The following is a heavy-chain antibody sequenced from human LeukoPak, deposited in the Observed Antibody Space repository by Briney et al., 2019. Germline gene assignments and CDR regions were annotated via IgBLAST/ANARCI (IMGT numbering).Heavy chain of an antibody. Sequence: GGSLRLSCAASGFTFSSYSMNWVRQAPGKGLEWVSSISSSSSYIYYADSVKARFTISRDNAKNSLYLQMNSLRAEDTAVYYCARVLLRRYSYGSWIWGQGTLVTVSS. J-gene: IGHJ4*02. V-gene: IGHV3-21*01. CDR2: ISSSSSYI. CDR3: ARVLLRRYSYGSWI. CDR1: GFTFSSYS. D-gene: IGHD5-18*01.